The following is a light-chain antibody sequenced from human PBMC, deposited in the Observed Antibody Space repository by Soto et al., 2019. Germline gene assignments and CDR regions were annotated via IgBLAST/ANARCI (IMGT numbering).Light chain of an antibody. J-gene: IGKJ5*01. CDR2: DAS. V-gene: IGKV3-11*01. Sequence: EIVLTQSPATLSLSPGERATLSCRASQSVSSYLAWYQQKPGQAPRRLIYDASNRATGIPARFSGSGSGTDFTLTISSLETEEFAVYYCQQRSNWPPITFGQETRLEIK. CDR3: QQRSNWPPIT. CDR1: QSVSSY.